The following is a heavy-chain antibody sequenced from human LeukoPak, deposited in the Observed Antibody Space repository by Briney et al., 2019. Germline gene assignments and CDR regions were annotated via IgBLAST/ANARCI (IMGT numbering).Heavy chain of an antibody. D-gene: IGHD6-13*01. V-gene: IGHV5-10-1*01. CDR2: IDPRDSYT. CDR1: GYTFTSYW. Sequence: GESLRISCKGSGYTFTSYWISWVRQMPGKGLEWMGRIDPRDSYTNYSPSFQGHVTISADKSISTAYLQWSSLRASDSAMYYCARHGLGSSWFGFDYWGQGTLVTVSS. CDR3: ARHGLGSSWFGFDY. J-gene: IGHJ4*02.